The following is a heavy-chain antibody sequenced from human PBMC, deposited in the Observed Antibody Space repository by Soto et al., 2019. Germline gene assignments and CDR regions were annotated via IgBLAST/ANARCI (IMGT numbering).Heavy chain of an antibody. CDR1: GGSISSDDYY. CDR2: IYYSGST. D-gene: IGHD2-2*01. CDR3: ARYYCSSTSCFLFDY. J-gene: IGHJ4*02. Sequence: PSETLSLTCTVSGGSISSDDYYWSWIRHPPGKGLEWIGYIYYSGSTYYNPSLKSRVTISVDTSKNQFSLRLTSVTAADTAVYYCARYYCSSTSCFLFDYWGQGTLVPVSS. V-gene: IGHV4-30-4*01.